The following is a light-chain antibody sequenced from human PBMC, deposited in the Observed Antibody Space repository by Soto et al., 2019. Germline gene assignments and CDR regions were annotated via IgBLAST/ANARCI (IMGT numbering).Light chain of an antibody. J-gene: IGLJ1*01. CDR1: RSDVGAYNY. V-gene: IGLV2-14*01. CDR3: SSFTGRFTVV. CDR2: EVT. Sequence: QSVLTQPASVSGSPGQSIAISCTGTRSDVGAYNYVSWYQQHPGKAPKLMISEVTNRPSGVSDRFSGSKSGNTASLTISGLQAEDEADYYCSSFTGRFTVVYGPGTKVTVL.